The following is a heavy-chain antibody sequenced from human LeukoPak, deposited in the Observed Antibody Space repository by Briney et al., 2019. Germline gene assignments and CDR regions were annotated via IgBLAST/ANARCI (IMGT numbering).Heavy chain of an antibody. J-gene: IGHJ4*02. V-gene: IGHV1-18*01. Sequence: ASVKVSCKASGYTFTSYGIIWVRQAPGQGLEWMGWISAYNDKTYYAQKLQGRVTMTTDTSTSTAYMELRSLRSDDTAVYYCARKMTTVTSFDYWGQGTLVTVSS. D-gene: IGHD4-17*01. CDR1: GYTFTSYG. CDR3: ARKMTTVTSFDY. CDR2: ISAYNDKT.